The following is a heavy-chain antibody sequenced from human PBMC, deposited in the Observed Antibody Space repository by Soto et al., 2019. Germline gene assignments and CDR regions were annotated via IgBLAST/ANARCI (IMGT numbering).Heavy chain of an antibody. J-gene: IGHJ4*02. D-gene: IGHD1-26*01. CDR3: ARGNRSFDSDS. CDR2: ISGDGINT. V-gene: IGHV3-30*03. CDR1: GLNFGFFG. Sequence: GGSLRLSCAAFGLNFGFFGMHWVRQAPGKGLEWVAFISGDGINTQYADSVRGRFTLSRDYSRKTMYLQMDSLRDEDTTLYYCARGNRSFDSDSWGLGSLVTVSS.